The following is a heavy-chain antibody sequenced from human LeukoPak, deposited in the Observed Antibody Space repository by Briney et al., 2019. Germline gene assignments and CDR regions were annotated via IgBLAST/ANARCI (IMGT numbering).Heavy chain of an antibody. Sequence: GGSLRLSCAASGFTLRVNYMTWVRQAPGKGLEWVSVIYANGSTYYPDSVKGRFTISRDNSKSSLYLQMNSLRAEDTAVYYCARCKGGWSDHYYGLDVWGQGTTVTVSS. CDR2: IYANGST. V-gene: IGHV3-53*01. D-gene: IGHD6-19*01. J-gene: IGHJ6*02. CDR3: ARCKGGWSDHYYGLDV. CDR1: GFTLRVNY.